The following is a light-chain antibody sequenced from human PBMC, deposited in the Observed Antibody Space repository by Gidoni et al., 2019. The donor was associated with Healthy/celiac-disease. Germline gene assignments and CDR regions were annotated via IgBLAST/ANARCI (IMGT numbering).Light chain of an antibody. CDR1: SSNIGAGYD. Sequence: HSVLTQPPSVSGAPGQRVPISCTGSSSNIGAGYDVHWYQQLPGAAPKLLIYVNSKRPSGVPDRFAGSKSGTAAALAITGLQAEDEADYYCQSYDSSLSGWVVFGGGTKLTVL. V-gene: IGLV1-40*01. CDR3: QSYDSSLSGWVV. J-gene: IGLJ2*01. CDR2: VNS.